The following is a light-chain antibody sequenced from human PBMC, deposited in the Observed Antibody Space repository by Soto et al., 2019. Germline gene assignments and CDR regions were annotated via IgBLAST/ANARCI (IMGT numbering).Light chain of an antibody. V-gene: IGLV2-14*01. Sequence: QSALTQPASVSGSPGQSITISCTGTSSDVGNYDLVSWYQHRPDNAPRLMIYEVTNRPSGVPSRFSGSKSEYTASLTISGLQTEDEGIYYCSSYNRYPPRGVFGGGTKVTVL. CDR1: SSDVGNYDL. CDR3: SSYNRYPPRGV. J-gene: IGLJ3*02. CDR2: EVT.